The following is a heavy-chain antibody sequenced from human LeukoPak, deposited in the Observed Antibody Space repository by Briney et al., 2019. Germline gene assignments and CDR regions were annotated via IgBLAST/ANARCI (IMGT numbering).Heavy chain of an antibody. Sequence: SETLSLTCTVSGDSIRSSSYHWGWIRQPPGKGLEWIGSIYYSGSTYNNRSLKRRLTISIDTSKNQFSLRLSSVTAADTAVYYCARRSLTFGGVIVSGTWVFDYWGQGTLVSVSS. J-gene: IGHJ4*02. CDR2: IYYSGST. CDR3: ARRSLTFGGVIVSGTWVFDY. V-gene: IGHV4-39*07. D-gene: IGHD3-16*02. CDR1: GDSIRSSSYH.